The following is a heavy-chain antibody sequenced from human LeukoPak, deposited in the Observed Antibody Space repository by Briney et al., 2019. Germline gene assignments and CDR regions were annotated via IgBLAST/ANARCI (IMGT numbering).Heavy chain of an antibody. V-gene: IGHV3-43*02. CDR3: AKDFQYTTGSYWGRFDY. CDR1: GFTFDDFV. CDR2: ISGDGGRT. Sequence: SGGSLRLSCAASGFTFDDFVMHWVRQAPGKGLEWVSLISGDGGRTFYADSVKGRFTISRDNSKNSLYLQMSSLRTEGTALYYCAKDFQYTTGSYWGRFDYWGQGTLVTVSS. J-gene: IGHJ4*02. D-gene: IGHD1-1*01.